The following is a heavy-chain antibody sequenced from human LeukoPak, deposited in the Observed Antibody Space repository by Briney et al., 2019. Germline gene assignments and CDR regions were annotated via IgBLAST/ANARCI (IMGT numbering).Heavy chain of an antibody. CDR2: ISGSGGST. D-gene: IGHD3-9*01. Sequence: PGGSLRLSCAASGFTFSSYAMSWVRQAPGKGLEWVSAISGSGGSTYYADSVKGRFTISGDNSKRALYLQMNSLTAEDTAVYYCAKDPYAILTGYRYYFDYWGQGTLVTVSS. V-gene: IGHV3-23*01. CDR1: GFTFSSYA. J-gene: IGHJ4*02. CDR3: AKDPYAILTGYRYYFDY.